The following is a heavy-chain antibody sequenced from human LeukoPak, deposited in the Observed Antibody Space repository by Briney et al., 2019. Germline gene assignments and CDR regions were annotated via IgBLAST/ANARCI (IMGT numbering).Heavy chain of an antibody. J-gene: IGHJ4*02. Sequence: GASVKLSCKASGYTFTGYYMHWVRHAPGQGLEWMGWINPNSGGTNYAQKFQGRVTMTRDTSISTAYMELSRLRSDDTAVYYCARVSQWLVFIYWGQGTLVTVSS. V-gene: IGHV1-2*02. CDR2: INPNSGGT. D-gene: IGHD6-19*01. CDR3: ARVSQWLVFIY. CDR1: GYTFTGYY.